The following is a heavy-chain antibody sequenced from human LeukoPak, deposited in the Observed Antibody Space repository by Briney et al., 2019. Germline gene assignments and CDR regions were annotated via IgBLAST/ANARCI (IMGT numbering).Heavy chain of an antibody. CDR3: ARVVRGVVTSNWFDP. D-gene: IGHD2-21*02. CDR2: VASCGTS. Sequence: PSETPSLTCTVSGDSLNTYYWTWIRQTPGKELEWIGFVASCGTSNYNPSLKSRVSISIDTSKNQFSLALTSVTPADTAVYYCARVVRGVVTSNWFDPWGQGTLVSVSS. CDR1: GDSLNTYY. J-gene: IGHJ5*02. V-gene: IGHV4-59*01.